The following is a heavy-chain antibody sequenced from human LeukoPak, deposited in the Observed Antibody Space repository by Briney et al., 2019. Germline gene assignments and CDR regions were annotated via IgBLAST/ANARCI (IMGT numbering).Heavy chain of an antibody. D-gene: IGHD5-18*01. CDR2: IYPGDSDT. CDR1: GYSFSNFW. J-gene: IGHJ4*02. Sequence: GESLRISCKASGYSFSNFWIGWVRQLPGKGLEWMGIIYPGDSDTRYSPSFQGQVTISADKSISTAYLQWSSLKASDTAMYYCARYTDTAMVTWSQGTLVTVSS. CDR3: ARYTDTAMVT. V-gene: IGHV5-51*01.